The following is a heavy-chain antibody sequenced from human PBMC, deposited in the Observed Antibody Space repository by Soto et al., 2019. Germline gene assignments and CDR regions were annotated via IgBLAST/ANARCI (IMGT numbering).Heavy chain of an antibody. J-gene: IGHJ6*02. CDR3: ARDFLGYCSSTSCPPYYYYGMDV. V-gene: IGHV4-31*03. Sequence: PSETLSLTCTVSGGSISSGGYYWSWIRQHPGKGLEWIGYIYYSGSTYYNPSLKSRVTISVDTSKNQFSLKLSSVTAADTAVYYCARDFLGYCSSTSCPPYYYYGMDVRGQGTTVTVSS. CDR2: IYYSGST. CDR1: GGSISSGGYY. D-gene: IGHD2-2*01.